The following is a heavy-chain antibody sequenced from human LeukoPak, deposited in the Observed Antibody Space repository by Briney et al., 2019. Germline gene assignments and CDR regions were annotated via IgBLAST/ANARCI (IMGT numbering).Heavy chain of an antibody. Sequence: PGGSLRLSCAASGFTFSSYSMNWVRQAPGKGLEWVSYISSSSSSTIYYADSVKGRFTISRDNAKNSLYLQMNSLRAEDTAVYYCALLGATQRSNWFDPWGQGTLVTVSS. CDR2: ISSSSSSTI. CDR3: ALLGATQRSNWFDP. V-gene: IGHV3-48*01. J-gene: IGHJ5*02. CDR1: GFTFSSYS. D-gene: IGHD1-26*01.